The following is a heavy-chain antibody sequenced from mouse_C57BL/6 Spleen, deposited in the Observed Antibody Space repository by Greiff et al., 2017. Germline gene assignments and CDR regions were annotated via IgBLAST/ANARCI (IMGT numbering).Heavy chain of an antibody. CDR2: IDPNSGGT. J-gene: IGHJ4*01. D-gene: IGHD1-1*01. CDR1: GYTFTSYW. Sequence: QVQLQQPGAELVKPGASVKLSCKASGYTFTSYWMHWVKQRPGRGLEWIGRIDPNSGGTKYNEKFKSKATLTVDKPSSTAYMQLSSLTSEDAAVYYCARRATVVATDAMDYWGQGTSVTVSS. V-gene: IGHV1-72*01. CDR3: ARRATVVATDAMDY.